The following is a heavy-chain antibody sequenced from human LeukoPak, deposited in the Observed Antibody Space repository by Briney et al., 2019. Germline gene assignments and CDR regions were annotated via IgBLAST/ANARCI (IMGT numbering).Heavy chain of an antibody. CDR1: GGSISSGSYY. J-gene: IGHJ3*02. Sequence: SETLSLTCTVSGGSISSGSYYWSWIRQPAGKGLEWIGRIYTSGSTNYNPSLKSRVTISVDTPKNQFSLKLSSVTAADTAVYYCARAVSGYHRPAFDIWGQGTMVTVSS. V-gene: IGHV4-61*02. CDR3: ARAVSGYHRPAFDI. D-gene: IGHD5-12*01. CDR2: IYTSGST.